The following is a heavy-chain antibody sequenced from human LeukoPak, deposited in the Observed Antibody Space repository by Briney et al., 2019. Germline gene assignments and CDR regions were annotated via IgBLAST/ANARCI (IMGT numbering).Heavy chain of an antibody. V-gene: IGHV3-21*01. D-gene: IGHD4/OR15-4a*01. CDR2: IDPSSTWI. CDR3: VRGSYGDYEY. J-gene: IGHJ4*02. Sequence: GGSLRLSCSASGVSFSSQTMNWVRQAPGKGLEWVSSIDPSSTWIYHADSVKGRLTISRDNAKNSLYLQMNSLRVEDTAVYYCVRGSYGDYEYWGQGTLVTVSS. CDR1: GVSFSSQT.